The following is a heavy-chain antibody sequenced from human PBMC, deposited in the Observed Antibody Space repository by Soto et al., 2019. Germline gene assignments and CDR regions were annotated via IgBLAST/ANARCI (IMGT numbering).Heavy chain of an antibody. V-gene: IGHV4-39*01. J-gene: IGHJ6*03. D-gene: IGHD3-3*01. Sequence: PSETLSLTCTVPGGSISSSSYYWGWIRQPPGKGLEWIGSIYYSGSTYYNPSLKSRVTISVDTSKNQFSLKLSSVTAADTAVYYCARRIRGRFLEWLGTNYYYYYYMDVWGKGTTVTVSS. CDR3: ARRIRGRFLEWLGTNYYYYYYMDV. CDR1: GGSISSSSYY. CDR2: IYYSGST.